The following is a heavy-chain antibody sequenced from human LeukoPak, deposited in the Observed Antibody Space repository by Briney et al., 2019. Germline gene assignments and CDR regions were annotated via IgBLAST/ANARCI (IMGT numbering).Heavy chain of an antibody. Sequence: PGGSLRLSCTASGFTFSDFYMNWIRQAPGKGLEWVAYISSGGSSIYYADSVKGRFTMSRDNAKNSLYLQMNSLRVEDTAVYYCARDGGSNWFDPWGQGTLVTVSS. CDR2: ISSGGSSI. CDR1: GFTFSDFY. D-gene: IGHD4-23*01. J-gene: IGHJ5*02. V-gene: IGHV3-11*01. CDR3: ARDGGSNWFDP.